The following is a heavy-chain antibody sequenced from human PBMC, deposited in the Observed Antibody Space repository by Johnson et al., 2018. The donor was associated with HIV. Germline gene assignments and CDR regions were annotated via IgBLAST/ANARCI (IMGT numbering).Heavy chain of an antibody. CDR3: AKDRGENYYSRGAGDAFDI. J-gene: IGHJ3*02. D-gene: IGHD3-22*01. CDR2: IRYDGSNK. V-gene: IGHV3-30*02. Sequence: QVQLVESGGGLIQPGGSLRVSCAASGFTFSNAWMSWVRQAPGKGLEWVSFIRYDGSNKYYADSVKGRFTISRDNSKNTLYLQMNSLRGEDTDVYYCAKDRGENYYSRGAGDAFDIWSQGTMVTVSS. CDR1: GFTFSNAW.